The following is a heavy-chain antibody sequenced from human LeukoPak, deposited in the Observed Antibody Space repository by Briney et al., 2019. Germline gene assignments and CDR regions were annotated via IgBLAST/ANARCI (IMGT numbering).Heavy chain of an antibody. V-gene: IGHV3-15*01. J-gene: IGHJ4*02. D-gene: IGHD4-23*01. Sequence: KTGGSLRLSCAASGFTFTNSSMNWIRQAPGKGLEWVGRIKSKADGGTTDYAAPVKGRFTISRDDSRDTLYLQMNSLKTEDTAVYYCTTFHPLEYGGNYFLHYWGQGTLVTVSS. CDR2: IKSKADGGTT. CDR1: GFTFTNSS. CDR3: TTFHPLEYGGNYFLHY.